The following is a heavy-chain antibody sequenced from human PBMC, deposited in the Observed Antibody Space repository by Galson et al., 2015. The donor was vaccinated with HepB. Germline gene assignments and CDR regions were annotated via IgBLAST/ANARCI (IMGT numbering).Heavy chain of an antibody. Sequence: SLRLSCAVSGLRFRSYAMTWVRQAPGKGLEWVSAISGSGDDTYYADSVKGRFTISRDNSKTTVYLHLSRLRGDDTAVYYCAKDPLIADYWGQGTLVTVSS. J-gene: IGHJ4*02. CDR1: GLRFRSYA. D-gene: IGHD2-21*01. V-gene: IGHV3-23*01. CDR3: AKDPLIADY. CDR2: ISGSGDDT.